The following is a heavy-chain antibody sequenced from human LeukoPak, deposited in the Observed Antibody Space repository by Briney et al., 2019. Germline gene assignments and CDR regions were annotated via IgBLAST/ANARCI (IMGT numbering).Heavy chain of an antibody. D-gene: IGHD1-1*01. CDR1: GYTFTAQY. CDR2: INPSSGGT. CDR3: ASGTTERIDY. V-gene: IGHV1-2*06. Sequence: ASVKVSCKASGYTFTAQYMHWVRQAPGQGLEWMGRINPSSGGTNYVQKFQGRVTTTRDTSITTAYMELTSLRSDDTAVYYCASGTTERIDYWGQGTLVTVPS. J-gene: IGHJ4*02.